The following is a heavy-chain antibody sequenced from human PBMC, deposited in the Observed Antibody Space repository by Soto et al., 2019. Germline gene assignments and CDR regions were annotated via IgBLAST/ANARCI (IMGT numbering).Heavy chain of an antibody. CDR3: VAGQYFFDY. D-gene: IGHD6-19*01. CDR2: ISYDGSNK. V-gene: IGHV3-30*03. CDR1: GFSFSSYG. Sequence: GGSLRLSCAASGFSFSSYGMQWVRQAPGKGLEWVAFISYDGSNKYYADSVKDRFTISRDNSKKTLYLQMNSLRADDTAVYYCVAGQYFFDYCGQGTLVSVSX. J-gene: IGHJ4*02.